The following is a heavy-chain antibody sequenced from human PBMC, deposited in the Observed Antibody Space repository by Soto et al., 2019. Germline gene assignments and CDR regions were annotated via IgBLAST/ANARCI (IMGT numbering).Heavy chain of an antibody. J-gene: IGHJ3*02. Sequence: ASVKDSCKASGYTFTSYGISWVRQAPGQGLEWMGWISAYNGNTNYAQKLQGRVTMTTDTSTSTAYMELRSLRSDDTAVYYCARDSPTRSAFDIWGQGTMVTVSS. CDR2: ISAYNGNT. CDR3: ARDSPTRSAFDI. CDR1: GYTFTSYG. V-gene: IGHV1-18*01.